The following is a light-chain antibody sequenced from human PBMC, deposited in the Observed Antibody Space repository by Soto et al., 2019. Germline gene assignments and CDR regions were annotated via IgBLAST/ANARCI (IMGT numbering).Light chain of an antibody. CDR3: QQYNSYSWT. CDR1: QSISSW. V-gene: IGKV1-5*01. Sequence: DIQMTQSPSTLSASVGDRVTITCRASQSISSWLAWYQQKPGKATKLLIYDASSVESGVPSRFSGSGSGTKFTLNISSLQHDDFATSYCQQYNSYSWTVGQGTKVEIK. J-gene: IGKJ1*01. CDR2: DAS.